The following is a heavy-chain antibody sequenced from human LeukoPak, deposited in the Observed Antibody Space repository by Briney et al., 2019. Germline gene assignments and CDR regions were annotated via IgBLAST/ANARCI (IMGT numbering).Heavy chain of an antibody. CDR2: IIPILGIA. J-gene: IGHJ5*02. CDR3: ARDSRRTIPWFDP. D-gene: IGHD2-21*01. V-gene: IGHV1-69*04. Sequence: GASVKVSCKASGGTFSSYAISWVRQAPGQGLEWMGRIIPILGIANYAQKFQGRVTITADKSTSTAYTELSSLRSEDTAVYYCARDSRRTIPWFDPWGQGTLVTVSS. CDR1: GGTFSSYA.